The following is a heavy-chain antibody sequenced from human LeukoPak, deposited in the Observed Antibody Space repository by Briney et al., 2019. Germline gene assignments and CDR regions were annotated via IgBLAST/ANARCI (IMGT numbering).Heavy chain of an antibody. V-gene: IGHV1-46*01. CDR1: GYTFTSYY. J-gene: IGHJ4*02. Sequence: ASVKVSCKASGYTFTSYYMHWVRQAPGQGLEWMGIINPSGGSTSYAQKFQGRDTMTRDTSTSTVYMELSSLRSEDTAVYYCARDPPDYYDSSGYPDYWGQGTLVTVSS. CDR3: ARDPPDYYDSSGYPDY. D-gene: IGHD3-22*01. CDR2: INPSGGST.